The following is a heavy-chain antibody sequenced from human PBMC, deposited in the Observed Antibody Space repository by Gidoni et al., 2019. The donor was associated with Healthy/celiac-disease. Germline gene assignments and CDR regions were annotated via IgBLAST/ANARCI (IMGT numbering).Heavy chain of an antibody. V-gene: IGHV2-5*01. Sequence: QITLKESGSTLVKPTQTLTLTCTFSGFSLSTSGVGVGWIRQPPGKALEWLALIYWNDDKRYSPSLKSRLTITKDTSKNQVVITMTNMDPVDTATYYCAHRRWWADDYGDYGWFDPWGQGTLVTVSS. D-gene: IGHD4-17*01. CDR2: IYWNDDK. J-gene: IGHJ5*02. CDR3: AHRRWWADDYGDYGWFDP. CDR1: GFSLSTSGVG.